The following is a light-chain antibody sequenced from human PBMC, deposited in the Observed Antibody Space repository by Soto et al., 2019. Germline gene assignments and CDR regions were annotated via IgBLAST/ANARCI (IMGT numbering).Light chain of an antibody. CDR1: QSVDSSH. CDR2: GTS. Sequence: EIVLTQSPGTLSLSPGERATLSCRASQSVDSSHLAWYQQKPGHVPRLLIYGTSSRATGFPDRFSGSGSGTDFTLTISILEPEDFAVYYCHQYGRSPPWTFGQGTKVEIK. V-gene: IGKV3-20*01. CDR3: HQYGRSPPWT. J-gene: IGKJ1*01.